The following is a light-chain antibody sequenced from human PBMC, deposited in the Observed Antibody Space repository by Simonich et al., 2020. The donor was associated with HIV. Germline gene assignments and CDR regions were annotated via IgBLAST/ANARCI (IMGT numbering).Light chain of an antibody. J-gene: IGKJ1*01. CDR2: DAS. Sequence: AIQLTQSPSSLSASVGDRVTITCRASQGISSALAWYKQKPGKAPKLLIYDASSLESGVPSRFSGSGSGTDFTLTISSLQSEDFVAYYCQQYNNWPWTFGQGTKVEIK. CDR3: QQYNNWPWT. V-gene: IGKV1D-13*01. CDR1: QGISSA.